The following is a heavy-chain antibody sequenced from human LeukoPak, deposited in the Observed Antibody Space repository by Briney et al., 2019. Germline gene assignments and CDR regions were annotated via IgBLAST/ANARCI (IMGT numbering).Heavy chain of an antibody. D-gene: IGHD6-19*01. V-gene: IGHV3-23*01. CDR3: AKDDRYSSGWHDY. CDR1: GFSFTSYA. Sequence: GGSLRLSCVGSGFSFTSYAVSWVRQAPGKGLEWVSGMTGGGTTYYADSVKGRFVISRDNSKNTLYLQMNSLRAEDTAVYYCAKDDRYSSGWHDYWGQGTLVTVSS. CDR2: MTGGGTT. J-gene: IGHJ4*02.